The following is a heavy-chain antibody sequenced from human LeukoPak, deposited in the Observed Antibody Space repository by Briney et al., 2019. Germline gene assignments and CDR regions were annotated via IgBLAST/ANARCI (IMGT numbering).Heavy chain of an antibody. V-gene: IGHV4-59*08. J-gene: IGHJ4*02. Sequence: NPSETLSLTCTVSGGSISSYYWSWIRQPPGKGLEWIGYIYYSGSTNYNPSLKSRVTISVDTSKNQFSLKLSSVTAADTAVYYCARAKAVAGRRHFDYWGQGTLVTVSS. D-gene: IGHD6-19*01. CDR1: GGSISSYY. CDR2: IYYSGST. CDR3: ARAKAVAGRRHFDY.